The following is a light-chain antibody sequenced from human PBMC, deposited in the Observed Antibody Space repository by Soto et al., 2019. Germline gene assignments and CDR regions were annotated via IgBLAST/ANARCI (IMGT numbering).Light chain of an antibody. CDR3: QSYDSSLSGSYV. CDR2: NNN. J-gene: IGLJ1*01. V-gene: IGLV1-40*01. CDR1: SSNIGAGYD. Sequence: QSVLTQPPSVSGAPGQRVTISCTGSSSNIGAGYDVHWYQRLPATAPKVLIYNNNNRPSGVPDRFSGSKSGTSASLAITGLQAEDEADYYCQSYDSSLSGSYVFGTGTKVTVL.